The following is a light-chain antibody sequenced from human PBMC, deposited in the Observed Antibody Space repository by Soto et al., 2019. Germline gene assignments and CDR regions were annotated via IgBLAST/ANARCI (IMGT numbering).Light chain of an antibody. CDR3: TSYTGIAPFHV. V-gene: IGLV2-14*03. CDR1: TTDVDGYDY. CDR2: DVN. J-gene: IGLJ1*01. Sequence: QSVLTQPASVSGSPGQSITISCTGATTDVDGYDYVSWYQQHPCQAPKPIIFDVNNRPSGVSGRFSGSKSGDTASLTISGLQAEDDGDYYCTSYTGIAPFHVFGSGTKLTVL.